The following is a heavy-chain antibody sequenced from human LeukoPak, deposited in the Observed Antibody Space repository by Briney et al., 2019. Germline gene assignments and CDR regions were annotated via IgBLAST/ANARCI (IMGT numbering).Heavy chain of an antibody. CDR2: INPKRGGT. D-gene: IGHD3-10*01. J-gene: IGHJ4*02. CDR3: ALLWFGELWTKDY. V-gene: IGHV1-2*06. Sequence: GASVKVSCKASGYTFTSYAMNWVRQAPGQGLEWMGRINPKRGGTNYAQKFQGRVTLTRDTSISTAHMELSRLTSDDTAVYYCALLWFGELWTKDYWGQGTLVTVSS. CDR1: GYTFTSYA.